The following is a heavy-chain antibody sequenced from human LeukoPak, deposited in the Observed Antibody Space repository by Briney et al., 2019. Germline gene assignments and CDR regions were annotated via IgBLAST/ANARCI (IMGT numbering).Heavy chain of an antibody. CDR3: ARAAAAAGTYNWFDP. D-gene: IGHD6-13*01. J-gene: IGHJ5*02. CDR1: GYTFTGYY. CDR2: INPNSGGT. V-gene: IGHV1-2*02. Sequence: ASVKVSCKASGYTFTGYYMHWVRQAPGQGLEWMGWINPNSGGTNYAQKFQGRVTMTRDTSISTAYMELSRLRPDDTAVYYCARAAAAAGTYNWFDPWGQGTLVTVSS.